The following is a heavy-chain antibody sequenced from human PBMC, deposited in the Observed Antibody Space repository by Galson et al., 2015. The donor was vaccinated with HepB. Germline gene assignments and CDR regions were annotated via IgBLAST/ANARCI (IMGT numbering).Heavy chain of an antibody. CDR2: IHHTGST. V-gene: IGHV4-61*03. CDR1: RGSVTSDGFS. D-gene: IGHD3-3*01. CDR3: ARVSFSELLFEDYWYFDL. J-gene: IGHJ2*01. Sequence: ETLSLTCTVSRGSVTSDGFSWNWIRQPPGKGLEWIGRIHHTGSTDYNPSLQSRVTISVDTSKNHFSLKLTSVTAADTAVYFCARVSFSELLFEDYWYFDLWGRGTLVTVSS.